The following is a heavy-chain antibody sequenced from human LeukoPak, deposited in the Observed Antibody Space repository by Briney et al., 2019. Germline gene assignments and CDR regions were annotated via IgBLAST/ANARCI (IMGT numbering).Heavy chain of an antibody. V-gene: IGHV1-69*04. CDR3: ARDREDYYDSSGTFQH. D-gene: IGHD3-22*01. Sequence: SVKVSCKASGGTFSSYAISWVRQAPGQGLEWMGRIIPILGIANYAQKFRGRVTITADKSTSTAYMELSSLRSEDTAVYYCARDREDYYDSSGTFQHWGQGTLVTVSS. CDR2: IIPILGIA. J-gene: IGHJ1*01. CDR1: GGTFSSYA.